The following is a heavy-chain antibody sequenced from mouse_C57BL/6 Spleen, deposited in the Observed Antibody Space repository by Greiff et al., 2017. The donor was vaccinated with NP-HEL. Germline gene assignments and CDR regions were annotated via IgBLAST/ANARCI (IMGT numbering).Heavy chain of an antibody. Sequence: EVQGVESGGGLVKPGGSLKLSCAASGFTFSSYAMSWVRQTPEKRLEWVATISDGGSYTYYPDNVKGRFTISRDNAKNNLYLQMSHLKSEDTAMYYCARDRGYGSSYVGFFDYWGQGTTLTVSS. V-gene: IGHV5-4*01. CDR1: GFTFSSYA. J-gene: IGHJ2*01. CDR3: ARDRGYGSSYVGFFDY. CDR2: ISDGGSYT. D-gene: IGHD1-1*01.